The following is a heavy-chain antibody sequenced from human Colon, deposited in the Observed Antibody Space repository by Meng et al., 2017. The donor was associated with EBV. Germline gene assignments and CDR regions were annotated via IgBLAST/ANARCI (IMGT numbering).Heavy chain of an antibody. V-gene: IGHV4-4*02. CDR3: ARNGDYNPGLY. Sequence: VQLQEPGPGLVKPSGPRVLTCAVSGDSISNNWWSWVRQPPGKGLEWIGEIYHSGTTNYNPSLRSLVTISVDKSKNQFSLQLTSVTAADTAVYYCARNGDYNPGLYWGQGTLVTVSS. CDR1: GDSISNNW. J-gene: IGHJ4*02. D-gene: IGHD4-17*01. CDR2: IYHSGTT.